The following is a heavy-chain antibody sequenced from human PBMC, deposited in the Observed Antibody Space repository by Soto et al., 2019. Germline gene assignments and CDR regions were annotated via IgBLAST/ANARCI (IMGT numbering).Heavy chain of an antibody. CDR1: GGSFSDYY. J-gene: IGHJ2*01. D-gene: IGHD1-1*01. CDR3: AREVPSRYFDL. V-gene: IGHV4-34*01. CDR2: INHSGST. Sequence: QVRLQQWGAGLLKPSETLSLTCAVFGGSFSDYYWSWIRQPPGKGLEWIGEINHSGSTNYHPSLMSRVPVSLDPSKNQFSLKLSSVTAADTAVYYCAREVPSRYFDLWGRGTPVTVSS.